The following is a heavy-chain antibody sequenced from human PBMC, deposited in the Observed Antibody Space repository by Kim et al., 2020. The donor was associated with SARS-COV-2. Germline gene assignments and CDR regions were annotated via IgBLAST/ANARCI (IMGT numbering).Heavy chain of an antibody. J-gene: IGHJ2*01. D-gene: IGHD3-16*02. CDR2: IWYDGSNK. Sequence: GGSLRLSCAASGFTFSSYGMHWVRQAPGKGLEWVAVIWYDGSNKYYADSVKGRFTISRDNSKNTLYLQINSLRAEDTAVYYCARDSLRARKRYWCFDLWG. CDR3: ARDSLRARKRYWCFDL. CDR1: GFTFSSYG. V-gene: IGHV3-33*01.